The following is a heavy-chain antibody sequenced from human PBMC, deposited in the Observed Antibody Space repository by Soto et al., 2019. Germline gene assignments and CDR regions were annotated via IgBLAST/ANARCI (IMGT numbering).Heavy chain of an antibody. V-gene: IGHV3-53*01. CDR1: GFTVSNNY. D-gene: IGHD3-16*01. J-gene: IGHJ4*02. CDR3: ATQGGGGGY. Sequence: EVQLVESGGGLIQPGGSLRLSCAVSGFTVSNNYMSWVRQAPGKGLEGVSVIYSGGYTAYGDSVKGRFTISRDNSKNTLDLQMKSGRAAETGVFYGATQGGGGGYWGQGTLVTVSS. CDR2: IYSGGYT.